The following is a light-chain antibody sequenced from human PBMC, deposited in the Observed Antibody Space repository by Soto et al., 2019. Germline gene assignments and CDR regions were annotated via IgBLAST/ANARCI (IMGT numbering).Light chain of an antibody. CDR3: SLYTTDSTYV. CDR1: SSDFNNYDR. Sequence: QSVLTQPPSVSGSPGQSVTISCTGTSSDFNNYDRVSWYQRPPGTGPKLIIFEVNNRPSGVPDRFSGSKSGTTASLTISGLQAEDDAEYYCSLYTTDSTYVFGTGTKVTVL. J-gene: IGLJ1*01. V-gene: IGLV2-18*01. CDR2: EVN.